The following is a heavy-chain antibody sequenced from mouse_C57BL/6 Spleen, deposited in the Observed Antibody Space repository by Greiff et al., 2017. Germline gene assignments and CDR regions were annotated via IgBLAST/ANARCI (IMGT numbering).Heavy chain of an antibody. J-gene: IGHJ1*03. CDR1: GYSITSGYY. CDR2: ISYDGSN. CDR3: AKYWYFDV. V-gene: IGHV3-6*01. Sequence: EVQLQQSGPGLVKPSQSLSLTCSVTGYSITSGYYWNWIRQFPGNKLEWMGDISYDGSNNYNPSHKNRISITRDSSTNQFFLKLNSVTTEDPATYYCAKYWYFDVGGTGTTVTVSS.